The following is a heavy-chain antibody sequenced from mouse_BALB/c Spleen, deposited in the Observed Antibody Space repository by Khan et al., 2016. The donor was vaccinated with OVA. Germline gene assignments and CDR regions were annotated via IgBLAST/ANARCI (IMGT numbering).Heavy chain of an antibody. CDR1: GFTFSSYA. D-gene: IGHD2-10*01. V-gene: IGHV5-9-3*01. J-gene: IGHJ3*01. CDR3: ARHGSYYGNYDWFAY. Sequence: EVELVESGGGLVKPGGSLKFSCAASGFTFSSYAMSWVRQTPEKRLDWVATISSGGSYTYYPDSVKGRFTISRDNAKNTLYLQMSSLRSEDTAMYYCARHGSYYGNYDWFAYWGQGTLVTVSA. CDR2: ISSGGSYT.